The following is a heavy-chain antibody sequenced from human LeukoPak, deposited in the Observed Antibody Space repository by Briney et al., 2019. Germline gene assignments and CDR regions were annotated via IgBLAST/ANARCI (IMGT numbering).Heavy chain of an antibody. CDR3: ARGLTAAAGRQFYFDY. V-gene: IGHV4-34*01. J-gene: IGHJ4*02. Sequence: SETLSLTCTVSGGSISDYYWTWIRQPPGKGLEWIGEINHSGSTNYNPSLKSRVTISVDTSKNQFSLKLSSVTAADTAVYYCARGLTAAAGRQFYFDYWGQGTLVTVSS. CDR2: INHSGST. D-gene: IGHD6-13*01. CDR1: GGSISDYY.